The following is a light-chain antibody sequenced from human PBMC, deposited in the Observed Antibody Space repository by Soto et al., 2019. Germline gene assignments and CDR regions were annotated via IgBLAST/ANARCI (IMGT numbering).Light chain of an antibody. Sequence: VLTQSPSASASLGASVKVTCTLSSGHSRYAIAWHQQQPEKGPRYLMKLNSDGSHSKGDGIPDRFSGSSSGAERYLTISNLQSEDEADYYCQTWGTGIQVFGTGTKLTVL. CDR3: QTWGTGIQV. CDR1: SGHSRYA. CDR2: LNSDGSH. J-gene: IGLJ1*01. V-gene: IGLV4-69*01.